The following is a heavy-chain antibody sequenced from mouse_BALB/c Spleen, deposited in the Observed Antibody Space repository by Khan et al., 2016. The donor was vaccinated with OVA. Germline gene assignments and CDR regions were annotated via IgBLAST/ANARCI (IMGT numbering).Heavy chain of an antibody. CDR2: INPDNAGT. CDR3: GRDASSWCVSCPY. D-gene: IGHD6-2*01. CDR1: GYTFTNYV. V-gene: IGHV1S136*01. Sequence: VRLQQSGPELVEPGASVKMSCKTSGYTFTNYVMHWVKQKPGPGLEWIAYINPDNAGTRSTEKFKGKATLTSDIYSTTAYMELSSLTSDDAAVYYCGRDASSWCVSCPYWGQGTLVTLSA. J-gene: IGHJ3*01.